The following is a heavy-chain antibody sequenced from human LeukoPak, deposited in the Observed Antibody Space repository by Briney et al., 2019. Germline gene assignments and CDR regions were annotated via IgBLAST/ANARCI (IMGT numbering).Heavy chain of an antibody. D-gene: IGHD3-22*01. V-gene: IGHV3-48*03. Sequence: GGSLRLSCAASGFSFSTYEMDWVRQAPGKGLEWVAYISSGGGTIYYADSVRGRFTISRDNAKNSLYLQMNSLRAEDTAVYYCAKEFIPESSGYDAFHIWGPGTMGTVSS. CDR2: ISSGGGTI. CDR1: GFSFSTYE. J-gene: IGHJ3*02. CDR3: AKEFIPESSGYDAFHI.